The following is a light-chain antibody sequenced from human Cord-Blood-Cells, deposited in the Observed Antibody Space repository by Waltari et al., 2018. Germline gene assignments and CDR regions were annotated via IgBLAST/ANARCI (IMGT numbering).Light chain of an antibody. CDR3: QQSYSTPWT. Sequence: DIQMSQSPSPLSASVGDRVTITCRASQTIISYLNWYQQKPGKAPKLLIYAASSLQSGVPSRFSGSGSGTDFTLNISSLEAEDFATYYCQQSYSTPWTFGQGTKVEIK. CDR1: QTIISY. J-gene: IGKJ1*01. V-gene: IGKV1-39*01. CDR2: AAS.